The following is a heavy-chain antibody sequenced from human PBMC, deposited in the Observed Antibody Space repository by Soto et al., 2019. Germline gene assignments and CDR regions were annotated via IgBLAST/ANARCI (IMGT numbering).Heavy chain of an antibody. D-gene: IGHD3-3*01. CDR3: ATDKGDFTFGP. CDR2: ISANTGDT. J-gene: IGHJ5*02. CDR1: GYSFSTNG. Sequence: QVQLAQSGAEVKKPGASITVSCKDSGYSFSTNGVSWLRQAPGQGLEWMGWISANTGDTLYAEKFEDRIPLTADTPTTTAYMELRSLRPDDTATYFCATDKGDFTFGPWGQGTLSTVSS. V-gene: IGHV1-18*04.